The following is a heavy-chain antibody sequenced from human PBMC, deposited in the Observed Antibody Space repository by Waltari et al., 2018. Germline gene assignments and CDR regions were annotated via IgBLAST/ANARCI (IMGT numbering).Heavy chain of an antibody. J-gene: IGHJ3*02. V-gene: IGHV3-30*18. CDR1: GFTFSSYG. CDR2: ISYDGSNK. Sequence: QVQLVESGGGVVQPGRSLRLSCAASGFTFSSYGMHWVRQAPGKGLGWVAVISYDGSNKDYADSVKGRFTISRDNSKNTLYLQMNSLRAEDTAVYYCAKLGPHGAFDIWGQGTMVTVSS. CDR3: AKLGPHGAFDI. D-gene: IGHD7-27*01.